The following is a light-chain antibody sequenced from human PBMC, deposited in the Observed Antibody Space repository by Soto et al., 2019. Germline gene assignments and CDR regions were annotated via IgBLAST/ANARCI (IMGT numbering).Light chain of an antibody. CDR1: QTISGW. CDR2: DAS. V-gene: IGKV1-5*01. CDR3: QQYETFSGT. Sequence: DIQMTQSPSTLSASVGDTVTITCRASQTISGWLAWYQQRPGKAPNLLIFDASTLESGVPSRFSGSGSGTKFTLTIASLQPDDFATYYCQQYETFSGTFGPGTKVDIK. J-gene: IGKJ1*01.